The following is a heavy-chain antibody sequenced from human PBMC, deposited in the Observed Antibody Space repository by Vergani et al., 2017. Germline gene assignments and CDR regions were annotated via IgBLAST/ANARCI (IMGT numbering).Heavy chain of an antibody. D-gene: IGHD3-22*01. CDR3: ARAYYYDSSSYYLYYYYGMDV. V-gene: IGHV4-30-4*08. Sequence: QVQLQESGPGLVKPSQTLSLTCTVSGGSISSGDYYWSWIRQPPGKGLEWIGYIYYSGSTYYNPSLKSRVTISVDTSKNQFSLKLSSVTAADTAVYYCARAYYYDSSSYYLYYYYGMDVWGQGTTVTVSS. CDR2: IYYSGST. CDR1: GGSISSGDYY. J-gene: IGHJ6*02.